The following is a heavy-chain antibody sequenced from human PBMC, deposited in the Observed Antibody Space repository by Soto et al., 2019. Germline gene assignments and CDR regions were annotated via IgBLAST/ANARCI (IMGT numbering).Heavy chain of an antibody. CDR1: GGSISPYY. D-gene: IGHD3-10*01. Sequence: QVQLQASGPGLVKPSETLSLTCTVSGGSISPYYWSWIRQPPGKGVEWIGYIYDSGRTTSYNPSLESRVTISVDTPKNQFSLMRRSVTAEDTAVYYCARQQEVRGVRIPYHYYGMDVWGQGTAVTVSS. CDR2: IYDSGRTT. J-gene: IGHJ6*02. V-gene: IGHV4-59*12. CDR3: ARQQEVRGVRIPYHYYGMDV.